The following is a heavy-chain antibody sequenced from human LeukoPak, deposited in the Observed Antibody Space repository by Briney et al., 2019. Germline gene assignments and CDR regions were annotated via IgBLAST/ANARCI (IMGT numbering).Heavy chain of an antibody. CDR1: GGSISSSGYY. Sequence: SETLSLTCTVSGGSISSSGYYWGWIRQPPGKGLEWIGSIYYSGSTYYNPPLKSRVTISVVTSKNQFSLKLSSVTAADTAVYYCARQWGYCSSTSCYVFDYWGQGTLVTVSS. CDR3: ARQWGYCSSTSCYVFDY. D-gene: IGHD2-2*01. V-gene: IGHV4-39*01. J-gene: IGHJ4*02. CDR2: IYYSGST.